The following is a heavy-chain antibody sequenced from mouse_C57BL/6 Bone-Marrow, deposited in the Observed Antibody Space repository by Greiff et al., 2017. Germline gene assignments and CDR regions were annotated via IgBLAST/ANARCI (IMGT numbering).Heavy chain of an antibody. CDR2: ISSGGSYT. CDR3: ARHVNYVPYYAMDY. CDR1: GFTFSSYG. J-gene: IGHJ4*01. V-gene: IGHV5-6*01. D-gene: IGHD1-1*01. Sequence: EVQGVESGGDLVKPGGSLKLSCAASGFTFSSYGMSWVRQTPDKRLEWVATISSGGSYTYYPDSVKGRFTISRDNAKNTLYLQMSSLKSEDTAMYYCARHVNYVPYYAMDYWGQGTSVTVSS.